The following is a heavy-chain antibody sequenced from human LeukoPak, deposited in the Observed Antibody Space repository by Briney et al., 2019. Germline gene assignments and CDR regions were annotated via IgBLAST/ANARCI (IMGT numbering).Heavy chain of an antibody. CDR3: ARGKLWFGDLWAATWFDP. J-gene: IGHJ5*02. CDR2: IYHSEST. Sequence: SETLSLTCTVSGGSISSGGYYWSWIRQPPGKDRECIVYIYHSESTYYNPSLKSRVTISVDTSKNQFSLKLSSVSAADTAVYYCARGKLWFGDLWAATWFDPWGQGTLVTVSS. V-gene: IGHV4-30-2*01. D-gene: IGHD3-10*01. CDR1: GGSISSGGYY.